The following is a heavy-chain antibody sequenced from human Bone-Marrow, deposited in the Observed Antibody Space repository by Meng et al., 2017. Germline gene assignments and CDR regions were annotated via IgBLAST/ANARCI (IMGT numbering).Heavy chain of an antibody. CDR3: ARGFLFSYYYDSGGSLHRDYYGMDV. J-gene: IGHJ6*02. D-gene: IGHD3-22*01. Sequence: SETLSLTCTVSGGSISSYYWSWIRQPPGKGLEWIGYIYYSGSTNYNPSLKSRVTISVDTSKNQFSLKLSSVTAADTAVYYCARGFLFSYYYDSGGSLHRDYYGMDVWGQGTTVTVSS. V-gene: IGHV4-59*01. CDR2: IYYSGST. CDR1: GGSISSYY.